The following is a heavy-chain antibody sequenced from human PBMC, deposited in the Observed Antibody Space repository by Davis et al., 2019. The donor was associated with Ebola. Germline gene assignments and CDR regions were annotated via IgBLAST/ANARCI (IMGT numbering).Heavy chain of an antibody. CDR3: AREPYRDGSDYFFEQSH. CDR1: GGTFNTYA. Sequence: SVKVSCKASGGTFNTYAISWVRQAPGQGLDWMGGIIPVSGIPKYAQKFQGRVTITADESTSTVYMELSSLRSEDTAVYYRAREPYRDGSDYFFEQSHWGQGTLVTVSS. D-gene: IGHD3-10*01. CDR2: IIPVSGIP. V-gene: IGHV1-69*13. J-gene: IGHJ4*02.